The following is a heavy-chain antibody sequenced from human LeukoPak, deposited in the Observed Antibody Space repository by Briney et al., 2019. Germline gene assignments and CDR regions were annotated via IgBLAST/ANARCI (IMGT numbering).Heavy chain of an antibody. CDR2: IDPSDSET. D-gene: IGHD5-18*01. CDR1: GYTFTSYC. Sequence: GESLKISCKASGYTFTSYCIGWVRQMPGKGLEWMGIIDPSDSETRYTPSFQGQVTISVDKSLTTTYLQWNSLKASDTAMYYCARQTAMGRSGDYWGQRALVTVSS. V-gene: IGHV5-51*01. J-gene: IGHJ4*02. CDR3: ARQTAMGRSGDY.